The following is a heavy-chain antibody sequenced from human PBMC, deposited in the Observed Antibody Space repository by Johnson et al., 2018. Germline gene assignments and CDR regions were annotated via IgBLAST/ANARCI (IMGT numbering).Heavy chain of an antibody. Sequence: VQLVESGAEVKKPGSSVKVSCKASGGTFSSYAISWVRQAPGQGLEWMGGIIPIFGTANYAQKFPGRVTITADESTSTADMELSSLGSEDTAVYYCARVVRLAYCGGDCGAFDIWGQGTMVTVSS. V-gene: IGHV1-69*01. D-gene: IGHD2-21*02. CDR3: ARVVRLAYCGGDCGAFDI. J-gene: IGHJ3*02. CDR2: IIPIFGTA. CDR1: GGTFSSYA.